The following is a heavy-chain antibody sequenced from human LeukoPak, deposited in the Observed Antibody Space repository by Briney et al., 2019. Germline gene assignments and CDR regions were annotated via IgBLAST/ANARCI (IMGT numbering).Heavy chain of an antibody. CDR1: GFTFSSYG. Sequence: GGSLRLSCAAFGFTFSSYGMNWVRQAPGKGLEWVSYISSSSSTIYYADSVKGRFTISRDNAMNSLYLQMNSLRDEDTAVYYCARARTHLRYCSGGSCYFDYWGQGTLVTVSS. V-gene: IGHV3-48*02. D-gene: IGHD2-15*01. J-gene: IGHJ4*02. CDR2: ISSSSSTI. CDR3: ARARTHLRYCSGGSCYFDY.